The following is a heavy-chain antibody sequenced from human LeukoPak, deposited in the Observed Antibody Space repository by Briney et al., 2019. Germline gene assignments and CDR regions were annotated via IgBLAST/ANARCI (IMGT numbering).Heavy chain of an antibody. J-gene: IGHJ4*02. CDR2: IYYGGST. V-gene: IGHV4-38-2*02. CDR3: AREKALIDHYDFSGYDWEY. CDR1: GYSISALAN. Sequence: SETLSLTCTVSGYSISALANWGWIRQSPGKGLEWIGSIYYGGSTYYNPSLKSRVTISLDTSKNQFSLNLTSVTAADTAVYYCAREKALIDHYDFSGYDWEYWGPGSLVIVSS. D-gene: IGHD3-22*01.